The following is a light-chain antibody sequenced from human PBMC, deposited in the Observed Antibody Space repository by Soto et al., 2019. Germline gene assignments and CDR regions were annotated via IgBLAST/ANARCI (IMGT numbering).Light chain of an antibody. CDR1: SSDVGGYNY. Sequence: QSALTQPRSVSVSPGQSVTISCTGTSSDVGGYNYVSWYQQHPGKAPKLMIYDVSKRPSGVPDRFSGSKSGNTASLTISGLQAEDEADYYCCSSAGSSTSVFGTGTKVTVL. CDR2: DVS. V-gene: IGLV2-11*01. CDR3: CSSAGSSTSV. J-gene: IGLJ1*01.